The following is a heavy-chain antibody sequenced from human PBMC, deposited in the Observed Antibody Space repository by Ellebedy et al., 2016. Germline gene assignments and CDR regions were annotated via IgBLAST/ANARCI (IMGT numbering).Heavy chain of an antibody. CDR3: ARDRGSGYDWDLVLGAFDI. V-gene: IGHV3-33*01. D-gene: IGHD5-12*01. CDR1: GFTFSSYG. J-gene: IGHJ3*02. Sequence: GGSLRLSCAASGFTFSSYGMHWVRQAPGKGLEWVAVIWYDGSNKYYADSVKGRFTISRDNSKNTLYLQMNSLRAEDTAVYYCARDRGSGYDWDLVLGAFDIWGQGTMVTVSS. CDR2: IWYDGSNK.